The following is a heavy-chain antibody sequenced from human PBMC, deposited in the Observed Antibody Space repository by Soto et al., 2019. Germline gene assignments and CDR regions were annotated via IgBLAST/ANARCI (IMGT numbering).Heavy chain of an antibody. J-gene: IGHJ5*02. CDR2: IYHSGST. V-gene: IGHV4-30-2*01. Sequence: PSGTLSLTCAVSGGSISSGGYSWSWIRQPPGKGLEWIGYIYHSGSTYYNPSLKSRVTISVDRSKNQFSLKLSSVTAADTAVYYCAGAELGFGELCWFDPWGQGTLVTVSS. CDR1: GGSISSGGYS. D-gene: IGHD3-10*01. CDR3: AGAELGFGELCWFDP.